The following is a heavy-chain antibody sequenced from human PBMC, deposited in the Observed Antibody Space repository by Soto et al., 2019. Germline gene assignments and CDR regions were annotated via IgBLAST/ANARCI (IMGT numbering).Heavy chain of an antibody. CDR2: ISYDGSNK. CDR1: GFTFSSYG. Sequence: QVQLVESGGGVVQPGRSLRLSCAASGFTFSSYGMHWVRQAPGKGLEWVAVISYDGSNKYYADSVKGRFTISRDNSKNTLYLQMNSLRAEDTAVYYCAKGGDILTGYFPGYYYYGMDVW. CDR3: AKGGDILTGYFPGYYYYGMDV. J-gene: IGHJ6*01. D-gene: IGHD3-9*01. V-gene: IGHV3-30*18.